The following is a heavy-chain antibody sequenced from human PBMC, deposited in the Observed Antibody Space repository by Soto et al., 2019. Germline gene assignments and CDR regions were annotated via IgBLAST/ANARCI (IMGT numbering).Heavy chain of an antibody. V-gene: IGHV3-30*18. CDR3: AKGLGYCGGCNCLSGMDV. CDR2: ISYDGSNK. CDR1: GFTFSSYS. Sequence: QVQLVESGGGVVQPGSSQRLTCAASGFTFSSYSMHWVRQAPGKGLEWVAVISYDGSNKYSADSVKGRFTISRDNPKNTLYLQMRALTAEDTAVYYCAKGLGYCGGCNCLSGMDVWGQGTTVTVSS. J-gene: IGHJ6*02. D-gene: IGHD2-15*01.